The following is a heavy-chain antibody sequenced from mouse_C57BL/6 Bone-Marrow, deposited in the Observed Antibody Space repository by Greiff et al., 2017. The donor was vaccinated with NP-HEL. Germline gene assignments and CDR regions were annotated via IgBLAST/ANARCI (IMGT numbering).Heavy chain of an antibody. CDR3: ARDDLLRYQTSFDY. D-gene: IGHD1-1*01. V-gene: IGHV5-4*01. CDR2: ISDGGSYT. Sequence: EVQRVESGGGLVKPGGSLKLSCAASGFTFSSYAMSWVRQTPEKRLEWVATISDGGSYTYYPDNVKGRFTISRDNAKNNLYLQMSHLKSEDTAMYYCARDDLLRYQTSFDYWGQGTTLTVSS. J-gene: IGHJ2*01. CDR1: GFTFSSYA.